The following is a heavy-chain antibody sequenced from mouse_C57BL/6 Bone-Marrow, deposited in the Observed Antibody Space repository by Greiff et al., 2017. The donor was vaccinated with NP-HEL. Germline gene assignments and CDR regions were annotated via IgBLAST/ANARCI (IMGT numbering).Heavy chain of an antibody. CDR1: GFNIKDDY. J-gene: IGHJ1*03. CDR2: IDPENGDT. Sequence: EVQLQQSGAELVRPGASVKLSCTASGFNIKDDYMHWVKQRPEQGLEWIGWIDPENGDTEYASKFQGKATITADTSSNTAYLQLSSLTSEDTAVYYCTTRHFYDYDRYFDVWGTGTTVTVSS. D-gene: IGHD2-4*01. V-gene: IGHV14-4*01. CDR3: TTRHFYDYDRYFDV.